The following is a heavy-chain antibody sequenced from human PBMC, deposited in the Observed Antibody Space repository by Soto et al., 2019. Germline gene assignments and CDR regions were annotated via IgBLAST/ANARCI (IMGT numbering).Heavy chain of an antibody. J-gene: IGHJ4*02. CDR3: ARGLISGSHYSGGWYYFDS. Sequence: ETLSLTCDVYGGSFSGYIWTWIRQTPGKGLQWIGQINHSGSANYNPSLKSRVTISVHTSKSQFSLELSSVTAADTAVYYCARGLISGSHYSGGWYYFDSWGQGTLVTVSS. V-gene: IGHV4-34*01. CDR1: GGSFSGYI. CDR2: INHSGSA. D-gene: IGHD1-26*01.